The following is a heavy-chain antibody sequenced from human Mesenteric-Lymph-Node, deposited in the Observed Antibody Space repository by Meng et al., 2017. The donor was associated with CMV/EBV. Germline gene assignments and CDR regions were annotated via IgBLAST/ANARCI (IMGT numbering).Heavy chain of an antibody. CDR2: ISSSSSYI. D-gene: IGHD2-21*02. Sequence: GGSLRLSCAASGFTFSSYSMNWVRQAPGKGLEWVSSISSSSSYISYADSVKGRFTISRDNAKNTLYLQMNSLRAEDTAVYYCARWVTSVVRLDYWGQGTLVTVSS. CDR1: GFTFSSYS. CDR3: ARWVTSVVRLDY. V-gene: IGHV3-21*01. J-gene: IGHJ4*02.